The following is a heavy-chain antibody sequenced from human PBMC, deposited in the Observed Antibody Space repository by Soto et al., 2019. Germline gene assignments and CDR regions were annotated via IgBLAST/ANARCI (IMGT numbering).Heavy chain of an antibody. V-gene: IGHV4-59*02. J-gene: IGHJ6*02. CDR2: ILYTGNT. D-gene: IGHD3-10*01. Sequence: PSETLSLTCTVSGASVSSYYWGWIRQPPGKGLEWLGYILYTGNTNYNPSLKSRVTMSVDTSKNQVSLKLSAVTAADTAVYFCARAAYRSGSYYPPYDYYAMEVWGQGTTVTGPS. CDR3: ARAAYRSGSYYPPYDYYAMEV. CDR1: GASVSSYY.